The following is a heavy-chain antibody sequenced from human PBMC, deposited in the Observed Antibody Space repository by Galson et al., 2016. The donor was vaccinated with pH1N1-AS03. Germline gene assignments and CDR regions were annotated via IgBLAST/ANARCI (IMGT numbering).Heavy chain of an antibody. CDR3: ANREKAATGQFDY. Sequence: SLRLSCAAAGFTFSTYGMHWVRQAPCKGLEWVAFVRYDGINKFYADSVRGRFTISRDNSKNTLYLQMNSLRTDDTAEYYCANREKAATGQFDYWGQGTLVTVSS. J-gene: IGHJ4*02. CDR2: VRYDGINK. D-gene: IGHD6-13*01. CDR1: GFTFSTYG. V-gene: IGHV3-30*02.